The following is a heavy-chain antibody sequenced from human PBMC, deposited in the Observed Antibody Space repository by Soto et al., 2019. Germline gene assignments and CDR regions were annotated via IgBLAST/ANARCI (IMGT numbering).Heavy chain of an antibody. CDR3: ARVSGLSLTGYPRIYYYYYGMDV. CDR1: GFTFSSYG. CDR2: IWYDGSNK. Sequence: GGSLRLSCAASGFTFSSYGMHWVRQAPGKGLEWVAVIWYDGSNKYYADSVKGRFTISRDNSKNTLYLQMNSLRAEDTAVYYCARVSGLSLTGYPRIYYYYYGMDVWGQGTTVTVSS. V-gene: IGHV3-33*01. J-gene: IGHJ6*02. D-gene: IGHD3-9*01.